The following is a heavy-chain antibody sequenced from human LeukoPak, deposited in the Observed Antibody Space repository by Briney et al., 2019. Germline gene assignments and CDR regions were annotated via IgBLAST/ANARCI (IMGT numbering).Heavy chain of an antibody. Sequence: GGSLRLSCAASGFTFDDYAMHWVRQAPGKGLEWVSGISWNSGSIGYADSVKGRFTISRDNAKNSLYLQMNSLRAEDMALYYCAKDGSSSWYGSWFDPWGQGTLVTVSS. D-gene: IGHD6-13*01. CDR3: AKDGSSSWYGSWFDP. J-gene: IGHJ5*02. CDR2: ISWNSGSI. CDR1: GFTFDDYA. V-gene: IGHV3-9*03.